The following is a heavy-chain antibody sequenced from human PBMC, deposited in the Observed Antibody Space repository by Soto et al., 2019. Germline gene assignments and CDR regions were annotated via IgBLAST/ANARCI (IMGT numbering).Heavy chain of an antibody. Sequence: SVKVSCKASGFTFTSSAMQWVRQARGQRLEWIGWIVVGSGNTNYAQKFQERVTITRDMSTSTAYMELSSLRSEDTAVYYCAASLRYFDWSDMDVWGKRTTVTVSS. CDR1: GFTFTSSA. CDR3: AASLRYFDWSDMDV. CDR2: IVVGSGNT. D-gene: IGHD3-9*01. J-gene: IGHJ6*03. V-gene: IGHV1-58*02.